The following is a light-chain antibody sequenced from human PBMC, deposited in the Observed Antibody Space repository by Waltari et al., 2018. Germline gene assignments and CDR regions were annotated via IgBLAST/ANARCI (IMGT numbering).Light chain of an antibody. CDR1: SSNIGSKS. J-gene: IGLJ2*01. V-gene: IGLV1-44*01. CDR3: ATWDDSLNGL. Sequence: QSVLPQPPSVSGTPGQRVSISCSGSSSNIGSKSVNWSQQVPGTAPKLLIYSNNQRPSGVPDRFSGSKSGTSASLAISGLQSEDEADYYCATWDDSLNGLFGGGTKLTVL. CDR2: SNN.